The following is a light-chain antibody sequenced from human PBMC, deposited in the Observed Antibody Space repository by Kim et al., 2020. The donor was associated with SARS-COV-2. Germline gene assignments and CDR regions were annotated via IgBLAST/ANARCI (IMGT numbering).Light chain of an antibody. Sequence: QSVPISSPEPSSNVGGHFVSWYQQRPGAAPKLPIYRNSHRASGVPDRFSGSKSGTSASLAISGLRSEDEADYYCAAWDDSLSWVFGGGTKLTVL. J-gene: IGLJ3*02. CDR1: SSNVGGHF. CDR3: AAWDDSLSWV. CDR2: RNS. V-gene: IGLV1-47*01.